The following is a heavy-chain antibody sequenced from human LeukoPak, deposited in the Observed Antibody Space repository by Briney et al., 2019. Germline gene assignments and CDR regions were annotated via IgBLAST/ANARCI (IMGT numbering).Heavy chain of an antibody. D-gene: IGHD3-22*01. Sequence: SETLSLTCAVYGGSFSGYYWSWIRQPPGKGLEWIGEINHSGSTNYNPSLKSRVTISVDTSKNQFSLKLSSVTAAGTAVYYCARGPYYYDSSGYYYVSFDYWGQGTLVTVSS. CDR2: INHSGST. J-gene: IGHJ4*02. CDR1: GGSFSGYY. V-gene: IGHV4-34*01. CDR3: ARGPYYYDSSGYYYVSFDY.